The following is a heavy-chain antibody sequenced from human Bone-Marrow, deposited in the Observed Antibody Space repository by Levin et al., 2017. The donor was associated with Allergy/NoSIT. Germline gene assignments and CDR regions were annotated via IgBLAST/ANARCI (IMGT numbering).Heavy chain of an antibody. J-gene: IGHJ5*02. V-gene: IGHV3-30*03. D-gene: IGHD3-10*01. CDR3: ARESSVSARDLDR. CDR1: GFTSQFPFTSYD. CDR2: ISKDGRSE. Sequence: PGESLKISCAASGFTSQFPFTSYDMHWVRQAPGKGLEWVARISKDGRSENYADSVKGRFTISRDNSKDTVFLHMKSLRIEDTAVFYCARESSVSARDLDRWGQGTPV.